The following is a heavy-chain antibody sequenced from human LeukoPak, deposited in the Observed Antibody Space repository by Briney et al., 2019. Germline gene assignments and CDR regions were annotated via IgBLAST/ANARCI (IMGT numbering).Heavy chain of an antibody. CDR3: ASGYSSSFDSDY. D-gene: IGHD6-6*01. CDR2: IIPIFGTA. V-gene: IGHV1-69*05. J-gene: IGHJ4*02. Sequence: SVKVSCKASGGTFSSYAISWVRQAPGQGLEWMGRIIPIFGTANYAQKFQGRVTITTDESTGTAYMELSSLRSEDTAVYYCASGYSSSFDSDYWGQGTLVTVSS. CDR1: GGTFSSYA.